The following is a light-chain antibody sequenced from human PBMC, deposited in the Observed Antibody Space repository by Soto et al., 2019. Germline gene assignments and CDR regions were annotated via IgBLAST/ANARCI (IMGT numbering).Light chain of an antibody. Sequence: EIVLTQSPATLSLSPGERATLSCRASQSVSSSYLAWYQQKPGQAPRLVIYGTSSKATGVPDRFSGSGSGTDFTLTISRLEPEDFAVYYCQQYDGSPFTFGPGTKVDIK. V-gene: IGKV3-20*01. CDR2: GTS. CDR3: QQYDGSPFT. J-gene: IGKJ3*01. CDR1: QSVSSSY.